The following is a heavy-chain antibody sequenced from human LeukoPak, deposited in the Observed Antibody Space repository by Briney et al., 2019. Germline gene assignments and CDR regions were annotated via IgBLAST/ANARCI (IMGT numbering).Heavy chain of an antibody. CDR2: IRYDGSNK. Sequence: GGSLRLSCAASGFTFSSYGMHWVRQAPGKGLDWVAFIRYDGSNKNYADSVKGRFTISRDNSKNTLYLQMNSLRAEDTAVYYCARSCSGGSCFPDSWGQETLVTVSS. CDR3: ARSCSGGSCFPDS. J-gene: IGHJ4*02. D-gene: IGHD2-15*01. V-gene: IGHV3-30*02. CDR1: GFTFSSYG.